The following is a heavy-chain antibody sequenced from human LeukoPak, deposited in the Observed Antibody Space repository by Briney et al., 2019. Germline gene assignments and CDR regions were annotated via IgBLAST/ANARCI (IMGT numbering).Heavy chain of an antibody. V-gene: IGHV3-23*01. D-gene: IGHD5-12*01. CDR3: AREKVQRLEIVSSFDF. CDR1: GFTFSSYA. J-gene: IGHJ4*02. CDR2: ISGSGGST. Sequence: GGSLRLSCAASGFTFSSYAMSWVRQAPGKGLEWVSAISGSGGSTYYADSVKGRFTISRDNSKNTLYLQMNSLRGDDTAMYYCAREKVQRLEIVSSFDFWGQGTLVTVSS.